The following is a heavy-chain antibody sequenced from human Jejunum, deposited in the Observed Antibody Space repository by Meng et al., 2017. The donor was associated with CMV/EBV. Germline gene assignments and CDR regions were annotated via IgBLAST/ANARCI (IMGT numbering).Heavy chain of an antibody. CDR1: FTFDDYG. CDR3: ASVGGSYYDGYAFDI. V-gene: IGHV3-20*01. J-gene: IGHJ3*02. CDR2: INRNGGST. Sequence: FTFDDYGMSWVRQVPGKGLEWVSGINRNGGSTDYADSVRGRFTISRDNAKNSLFLPLNSLISSHSALYPFASVGGSYYDGYAFDI. D-gene: IGHD3-22*01.